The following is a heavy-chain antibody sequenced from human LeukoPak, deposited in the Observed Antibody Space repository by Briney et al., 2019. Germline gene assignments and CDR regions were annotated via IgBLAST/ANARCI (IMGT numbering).Heavy chain of an antibody. CDR1: GGTFNSYA. J-gene: IGHJ6*03. CDR3: ARVGGCSGGSCYSSYYYYYMDV. V-gene: IGHV1-69*13. Sequence: ASVKVSCKASGGTFNSYAISWVRQAPGQGLEWMGGIIPIFGTANYAQKFQGRVTITADESTSTAYMELSSLRSEDTAVYYCARVGGCSGGSCYSSYYYYYMDVWGKGTTVTISS. CDR2: IIPIFGTA. D-gene: IGHD2-15*01.